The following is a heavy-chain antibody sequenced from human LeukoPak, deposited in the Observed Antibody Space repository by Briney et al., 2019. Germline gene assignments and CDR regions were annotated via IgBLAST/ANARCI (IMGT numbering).Heavy chain of an antibody. V-gene: IGHV3-7*04. Sequence: GGSLRLSCVASGFTFFSYWMTWVRQAPGKGLEWVAQISQDGTESYSVDSVRGRFTISRDNAKNSVYLQMNSLRPEDTAVYCARDSTGTVFDLWGQGTLVTVSS. CDR3: ARDSTGTVFDL. D-gene: IGHD1-1*01. CDR1: GFTFFSYW. J-gene: IGHJ4*02. CDR2: ISQDGTES.